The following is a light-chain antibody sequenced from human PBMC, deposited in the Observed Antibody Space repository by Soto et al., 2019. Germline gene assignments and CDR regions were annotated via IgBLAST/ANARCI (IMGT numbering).Light chain of an antibody. CDR1: SSNIGAGYD. CDR2: GNT. V-gene: IGLV1-40*01. Sequence: QSVLTQPPSVSGAPGQRVTISCTGSSSNIGAGYDVHWYQQLPGRAPKLLIYGNTNRPSGVPDRFSGSKCGTSASLAITGLQGEDEADYYCLSFDSSLSVVFGGGTKVTVL. CDR3: LSFDSSLSVV. J-gene: IGLJ2*01.